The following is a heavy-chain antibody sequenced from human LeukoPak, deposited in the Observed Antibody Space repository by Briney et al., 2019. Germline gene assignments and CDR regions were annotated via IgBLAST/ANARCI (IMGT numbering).Heavy chain of an antibody. V-gene: IGHV3-23*01. CDR1: GFTFSSYA. CDR2: ISGSGGST. D-gene: IGHD5-18*01. Sequence: PGGSLRLSCAASGFTFSSYAMSWVRQAPGNGLEWVSAISGSGGSTYYADSVKGRFTISRDNSKNTLYLQMNSLRAEDTAVYHCAKSPHRHSYRIFDYWGQGTLVTVSS. CDR3: AKSPHRHSYRIFDY. J-gene: IGHJ4*02.